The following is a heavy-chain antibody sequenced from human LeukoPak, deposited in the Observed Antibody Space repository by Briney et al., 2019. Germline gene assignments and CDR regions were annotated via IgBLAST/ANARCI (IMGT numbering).Heavy chain of an antibody. V-gene: IGHV1-18*01. J-gene: IGHJ5*02. CDR2: ISAYNGNT. Sequence: ASVKVSCKASGYTFTSYGISWVRQAPGQGLEWMGWISAYNGNTNYAQKLQGRVTMTTDTSTSTAYMELRSLRSGDTAVYYCARVVPPVNYYDSSANWFDPWGQGTLVTVSS. CDR1: GYTFTSYG. D-gene: IGHD3-22*01. CDR3: ARVVPPVNYYDSSANWFDP.